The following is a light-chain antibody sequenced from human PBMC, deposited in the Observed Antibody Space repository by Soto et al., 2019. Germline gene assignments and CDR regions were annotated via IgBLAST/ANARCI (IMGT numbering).Light chain of an antibody. CDR1: QSISSY. V-gene: IGKV1-39*01. CDR2: AAS. Sequence: DIQMTQSPSSLSASVGDRVTITCRASQSISSYLNWYQQKPGKAPKLLIYAASSLQSGVPSRFSGSGSGTDFTLTISSLQPEDFATYYCQPSYSTPRCTFGQGTKLEIK. CDR3: QPSYSTPRCT. J-gene: IGKJ2*02.